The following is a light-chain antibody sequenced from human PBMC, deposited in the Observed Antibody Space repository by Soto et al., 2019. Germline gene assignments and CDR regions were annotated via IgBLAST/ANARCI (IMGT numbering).Light chain of an antibody. CDR2: WAS. CDR3: HHYYPVPVT. V-gene: IGKV4-1*01. J-gene: IGKJ5*01. CDR1: QTVLRSSNNKNH. Sequence: DIVMTQSPDSLAVSLGERATINCKSSQTVLRSSNNKNHLAWYQQKPEQPPKMLISWASTRESGVPDRFSGSGSGTDLTLTISSLQAEDVAVYYCHHYYPVPVTFGQGTRLEIK.